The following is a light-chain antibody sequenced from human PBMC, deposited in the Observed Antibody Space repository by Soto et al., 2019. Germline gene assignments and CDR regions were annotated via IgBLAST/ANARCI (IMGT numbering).Light chain of an antibody. CDR3: SSYAGSSTDVV. V-gene: IGLV2-14*03. CDR2: DVT. J-gene: IGLJ2*01. CDR1: SSDVGDFNY. Sequence: SALTQPASVSGSPGRSVTISCTGTSSDVGDFNYVSWYQHLPGRAPKLIIYDVTNRPSGISYRFSASKSGRTASLTISGLQAEDEAYYYCSSYAGSSTDVVFGGGTKVTVL.